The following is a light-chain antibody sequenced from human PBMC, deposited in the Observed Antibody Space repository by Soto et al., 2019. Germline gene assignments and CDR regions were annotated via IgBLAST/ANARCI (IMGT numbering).Light chain of an antibody. CDR1: QSVRSRY. J-gene: IGKJ2*01. V-gene: IGKV3-20*01. Sequence: ESVLTQSPGTLSLSPGERATLSCRASQSVRSRYLAWYPQKPGQAPRLLIYGASSRATGIPDRFSGSGSGTDFTLTISRLEPEDFAVYYCQQYGSSPYTFGQGTKLEIK. CDR2: GAS. CDR3: QQYGSSPYT.